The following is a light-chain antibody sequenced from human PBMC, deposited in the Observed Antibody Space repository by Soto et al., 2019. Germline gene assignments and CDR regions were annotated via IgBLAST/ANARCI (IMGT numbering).Light chain of an antibody. CDR2: DVS. CDR1: SSDVGGYNY. J-gene: IGLJ1*01. V-gene: IGLV2-14*03. CDR3: SSYTSSSKPYV. Sequence: QSVLTQPASVSGSPGQSITISCTGTSSDVGGYNYVSWYQQHPGKAPKFMIYDVSNRPSGVSNRFSGSKSGNTASLTISGLQAEDEADYYCSSYTSSSKPYVFGTGTKVTVL.